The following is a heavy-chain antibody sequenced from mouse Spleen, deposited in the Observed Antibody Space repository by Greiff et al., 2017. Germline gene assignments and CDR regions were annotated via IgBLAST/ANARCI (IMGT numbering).Heavy chain of an antibody. CDR2: ISSGGSYT. D-gene: IGHD2-10*02. CDR1: GFTFSSYA. V-gene: IGHV5-9-4*01. Sequence: EVKLVESGGGLVKPGGSLKLSCAASGFTFSSYAMSWVRQSPEKRLEWVAEISSGGSYTYYPDTVTGRFTISRDNAKNTLYLEMSSLRSEDTAMYYCASKYEGAMDYWGQGTSVTVSS. J-gene: IGHJ4*01. CDR3: ASKYEGAMDY.